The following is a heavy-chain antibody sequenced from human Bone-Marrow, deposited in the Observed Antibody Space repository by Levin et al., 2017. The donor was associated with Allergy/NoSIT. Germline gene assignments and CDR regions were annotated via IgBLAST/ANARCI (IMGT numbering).Heavy chain of an antibody. J-gene: IGHJ4*02. CDR1: GFTFSSYG. Sequence: SCAASGFTFSSYGMHWVRQAPGKGLEWVAVISYDGSNKYYADSVKGRFTISRDNSKNTLYLQMNSLRAEDTAVYYCAKDREVWGQGTLVTVSS. CDR3: AKDREV. D-gene: IGHD1-26*01. V-gene: IGHV3-30*18. CDR2: ISYDGSNK.